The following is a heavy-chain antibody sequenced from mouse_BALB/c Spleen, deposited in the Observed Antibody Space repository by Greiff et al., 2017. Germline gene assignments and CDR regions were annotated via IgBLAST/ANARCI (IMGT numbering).Heavy chain of an antibody. J-gene: IGHJ3*01. CDR2: ISYSGST. CDR3: ARAGNYLAWFAY. Sequence: EVKLMESGPGLVKPSQSLSLTCTVTGYSITSDYAWNLIRQFPGNILEWMGYISYSGSTSYNPSLKSRISITRDTSKNQFFLQLNSVTTEDTATYYCARAGNYLAWFAYWGQGTLVTVSA. D-gene: IGHD2-1*01. CDR1: GYSITSDYA. V-gene: IGHV3-2*02.